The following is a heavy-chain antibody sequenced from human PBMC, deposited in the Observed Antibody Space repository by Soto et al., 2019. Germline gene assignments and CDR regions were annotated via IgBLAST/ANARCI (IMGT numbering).Heavy chain of an antibody. CDR3: AKSRSYGYYFDY. Sequence: GGSLRLSCAASGFTFDDYAMHWVRQAPGKGLEWDSGISWNSGSIGYADSVKGRFTISRDNAKNSLYLQMNSLRAEDTALYYCAKSRSYGYYFDYWGQGTLVTVSS. CDR1: GFTFDDYA. J-gene: IGHJ4*02. CDR2: ISWNSGSI. V-gene: IGHV3-9*01. D-gene: IGHD5-18*01.